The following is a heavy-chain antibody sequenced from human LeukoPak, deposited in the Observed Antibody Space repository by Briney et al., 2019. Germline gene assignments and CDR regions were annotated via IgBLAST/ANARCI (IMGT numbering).Heavy chain of an antibody. Sequence: GGSLRLSCAASGFTFVDYAMHWVRQAPGKGLEWVSGISWNSGSIGYADSVKGRFTISRDNAKNSLYLQMNSLRAEDTALYYCAKGSLSIAVAGNHFDYWGQGTLVTVSS. J-gene: IGHJ4*02. V-gene: IGHV3-9*01. CDR2: ISWNSGSI. CDR3: AKGSLSIAVAGNHFDY. CDR1: GFTFVDYA. D-gene: IGHD6-19*01.